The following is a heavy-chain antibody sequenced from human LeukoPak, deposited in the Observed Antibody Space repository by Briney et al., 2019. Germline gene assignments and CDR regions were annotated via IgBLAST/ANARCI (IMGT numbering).Heavy chain of an antibody. D-gene: IGHD2-2*01. Sequence: SETLSLTCAVYGGSYSGYYWSWIRQPPGKGLEWIGEINHSGSTNYNPSLKSRVTISVDTSKNQFSLKLSSVTAADTAVYYCARRTDSSSTSCYRTSYYGMDVWGQGTTVTVSS. CDR1: GGSYSGYY. CDR3: ARRTDSSSTSCYRTSYYGMDV. V-gene: IGHV4-34*01. J-gene: IGHJ6*02. CDR2: INHSGST.